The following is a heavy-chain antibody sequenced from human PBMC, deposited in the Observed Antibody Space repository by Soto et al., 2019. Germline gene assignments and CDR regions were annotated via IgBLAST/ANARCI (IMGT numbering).Heavy chain of an antibody. CDR1: GGSISSYY. Sequence: QVQLQESGPGLVKPSETLSLTCTVSGGSISSYYWNWIRQPPGKGLEWIGGIYYDGGTNYNPSLKSRVSLSVDTSKNQFSLKLSSVTAADTAVYYWASQYYYDSSGSQTFDSWGQGTQVTVSS. J-gene: IGHJ4*02. CDR3: ASQYYYDSSGSQTFDS. CDR2: IYYDGGT. D-gene: IGHD3-22*01. V-gene: IGHV4-59*01.